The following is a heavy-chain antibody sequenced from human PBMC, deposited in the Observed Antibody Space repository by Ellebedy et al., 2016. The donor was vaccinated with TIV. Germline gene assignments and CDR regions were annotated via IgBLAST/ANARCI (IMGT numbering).Heavy chain of an antibody. CDR2: ITHSGST. V-gene: IGHV4-34*01. Sequence: MPSETLSLTCAVYGGSFSGYYWSWIRQPPGKGLEWIGEITHSGSTNYNPSLKSRVTISVDTSKNQFSLNLSSVNAADTAVYYCARGLARDYWGQGTLVTVSS. CDR3: ARGLARDY. CDR1: GGSFSGYY. J-gene: IGHJ4*02.